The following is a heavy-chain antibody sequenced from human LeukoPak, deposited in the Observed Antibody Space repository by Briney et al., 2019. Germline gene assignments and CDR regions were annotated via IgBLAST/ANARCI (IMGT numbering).Heavy chain of an antibody. J-gene: IGHJ6*02. D-gene: IGHD2-15*01. CDR1: GFTFSSYA. V-gene: IGHV3-23*01. Sequence: GGSLRLSCAASGFTFSSYAVHWVRQAPGKGLEWVSAISGSGGSTYYADSVKGRFTISRDNSKNTLYLQMNSLRAEDTAVYYCAKVQRDYVVVVAATRDYYYYGMDVWGQGTTVTVSS. CDR3: AKVQRDYVVVVAATRDYYYYGMDV. CDR2: ISGSGGST.